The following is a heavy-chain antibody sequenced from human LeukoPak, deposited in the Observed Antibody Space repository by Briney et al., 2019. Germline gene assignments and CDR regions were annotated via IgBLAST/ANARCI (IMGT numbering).Heavy chain of an antibody. CDR1: GFTVSSNY. Sequence: GGSLRLSCAASGFTVSSNYMSWVRQAPGKGLEWVSVIYSGGSTYYADSVKGRFTISRDNSKNTLYLQMNSLRAEDTAVYYCARGYEPIEMATIFSGRNWFDPWGQGTLVTVSS. D-gene: IGHD5-24*01. CDR3: ARGYEPIEMATIFSGRNWFDP. V-gene: IGHV3-66*01. J-gene: IGHJ5*02. CDR2: IYSGGST.